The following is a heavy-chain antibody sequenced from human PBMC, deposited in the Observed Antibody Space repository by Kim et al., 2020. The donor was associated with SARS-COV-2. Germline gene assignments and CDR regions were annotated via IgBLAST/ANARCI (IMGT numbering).Heavy chain of an antibody. CDR3: AIPGAFAI. CDR1: GFTFSSYW. J-gene: IGHJ3*02. Sequence: GGSLRLSCAASGFTFSSYWLTWVRQAPGKGLEWVANINQDGSERYYVDSVKGRFTISRDNAKNSLYLQISSLRVEDTAVYYCAIPGAFAIWGQGTMATVS. CDR2: INQDGSER. V-gene: IGHV3-7*01.